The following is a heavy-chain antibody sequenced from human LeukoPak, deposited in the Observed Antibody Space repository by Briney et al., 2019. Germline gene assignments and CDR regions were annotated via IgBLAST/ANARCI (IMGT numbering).Heavy chain of an antibody. CDR1: GGSISSSSYY. V-gene: IGHV4-39*01. D-gene: IGHD2-15*01. J-gene: IGHJ4*02. CDR3: ARHDLVGGQFDY. Sequence: PSETLSLTCTVSGGSISSSSYYWGWIRQPPGKGLEWIGSIYYSGSTYYNPSLKSRVTISVDTSKNQFSLKLSSVTAADTAVYYCARHDLVGGQFDYWGQGTLVTVSS. CDR2: IYYSGST.